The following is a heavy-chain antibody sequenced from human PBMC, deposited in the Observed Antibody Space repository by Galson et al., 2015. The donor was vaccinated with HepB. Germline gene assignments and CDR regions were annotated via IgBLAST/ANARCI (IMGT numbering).Heavy chain of an antibody. D-gene: IGHD3-22*01. J-gene: IGHJ3*02. Sequence: SVKVSCKASGGSFNTYAINWLRQAPGQGHEWMGGIIPTFDTPIYAQRFQDRVTITADKSTSTAYMELSSLTSDDTALYYCARDRTHYYDTSGYSGAFEIWGQGTMVTVSS. CDR1: GGSFNTYA. CDR3: ARDRTHYYDTSGYSGAFEI. V-gene: IGHV1-69*06. CDR2: IIPTFDTP.